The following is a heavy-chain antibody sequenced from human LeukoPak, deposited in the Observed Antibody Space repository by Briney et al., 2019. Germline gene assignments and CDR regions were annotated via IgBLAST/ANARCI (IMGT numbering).Heavy chain of an antibody. CDR3: ARGGVAAAWSTSHYYYYMDV. D-gene: IGHD6-13*01. Sequence: ASVTVSFKASGYTFTSYGISWVRQAPGQGLEWMGWISAYNGNTNYAQKLQGRVTMTTDTSTSTAYMELRSLRSDDTAVYYCARGGVAAAWSTSHYYYYMDVWGKGTTVTVSS. J-gene: IGHJ6*03. CDR1: GYTFTSYG. V-gene: IGHV1-18*01. CDR2: ISAYNGNT.